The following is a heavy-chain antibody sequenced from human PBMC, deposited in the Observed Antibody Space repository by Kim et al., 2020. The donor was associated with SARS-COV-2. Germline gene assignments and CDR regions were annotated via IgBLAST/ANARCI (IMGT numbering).Heavy chain of an antibody. D-gene: IGHD3-22*01. CDR2: IDPSDSYT. J-gene: IGHJ4*02. V-gene: IGHV5-10-1*01. CDR1: GYSFANHW. CDR3: ARVFYDTSGYYHGHFDY. Sequence: GESLKISCKGSGYSFANHWISWVRQMPGKGLEWMGRIDPSDSYTDYSPSFQGHVTISADKSISTAYLQWSSLKASDSAMYYCARVFYDTSGYYHGHFDYWGQGTLVTVSS.